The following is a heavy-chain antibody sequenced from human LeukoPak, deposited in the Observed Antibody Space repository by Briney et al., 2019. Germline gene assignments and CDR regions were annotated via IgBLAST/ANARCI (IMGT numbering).Heavy chain of an antibody. V-gene: IGHV1-8*01. D-gene: IGHD3-16*01. CDR2: MNPNSGNT. CDR1: GYTFTSYD. J-gene: IGHJ6*03. Sequence: ASVKVSCKASGYTFTSYDINWVRQATGQGLEWMGWMNPNSGNTGYAQKFQGRVTMTRNTSISTAYMELSSLRSEDTAVYYCARTYVTHYYYYYYMDVWGKETTVTVSS. CDR3: ARTYVTHYYYYYYMDV.